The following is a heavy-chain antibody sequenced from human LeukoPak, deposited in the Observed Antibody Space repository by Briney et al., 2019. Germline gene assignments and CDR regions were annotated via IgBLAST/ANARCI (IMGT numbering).Heavy chain of an antibody. V-gene: IGHV3-33*01. CDR2: IWYDGTYK. J-gene: IGHJ4*02. Sequence: GGSLRLSCAASGFTFSSYAIHWVRQAPGKGLEWVAVIWYDGTYKYYADSVKGRFTISRDNSKITLYLQMNGLRAEDTAVYFCARGEVGGTLLDYWGQGALVTVSS. D-gene: IGHD1-26*01. CDR1: GFTFSSYA. CDR3: ARGEVGGTLLDY.